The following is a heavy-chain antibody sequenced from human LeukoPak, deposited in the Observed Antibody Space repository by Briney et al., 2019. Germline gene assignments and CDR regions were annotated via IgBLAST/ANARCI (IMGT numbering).Heavy chain of an antibody. CDR2: ISSSGSTI. Sequence: GGSLRLSCAASGFTFSDYYMSWIRQGPGKGLEWVSYISSSGSTIYYADSVKGRFTISRDNAKNSLYLQMNSLRAEDTAVYYCARGGKFGELLYPPDYWGQGTLVTVSS. CDR3: ARGGKFGELLYPPDY. J-gene: IGHJ4*02. CDR1: GFTFSDYY. D-gene: IGHD3-10*01. V-gene: IGHV3-11*01.